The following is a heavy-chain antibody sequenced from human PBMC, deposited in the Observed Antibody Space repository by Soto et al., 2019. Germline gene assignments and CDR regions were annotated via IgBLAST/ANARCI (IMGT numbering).Heavy chain of an antibody. CDR1: GYGFTSYW. Sequence: PGESLKISCKGSGYGFTSYWISWVRQMPGKGLEWMGRIDPSDSYTNYSPSFQGHVTISADKSISTAYLQWSSLKASDTAMYYCARYPPSVVWSDYYYGMDVWGQGTTVTVSS. CDR2: IDPSDSYT. V-gene: IGHV5-10-1*01. J-gene: IGHJ6*02. CDR3: ARYPPSVVWSDYYYGMDV. D-gene: IGHD2-15*01.